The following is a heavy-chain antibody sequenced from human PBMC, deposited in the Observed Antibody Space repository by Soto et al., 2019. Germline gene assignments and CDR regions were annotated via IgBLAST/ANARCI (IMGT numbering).Heavy chain of an antibody. CDR1: GFTFSSYA. Sequence: HPGGSLRLSCAASGFTFSSYAMSWVRQAPGKGLEWVSAISGSGGSTYYADSVKGRFTISRDNSKNTLYLQMNSLRAEDTAVYYCAKADVYAPIYSTFSSFARVSYYYYGMDVWGQGTTVTVSS. CDR3: AKADVYAPIYSTFSSFARVSYYYYGMDV. J-gene: IGHJ6*02. V-gene: IGHV3-23*01. CDR2: ISGSGGST. D-gene: IGHD2-21*01.